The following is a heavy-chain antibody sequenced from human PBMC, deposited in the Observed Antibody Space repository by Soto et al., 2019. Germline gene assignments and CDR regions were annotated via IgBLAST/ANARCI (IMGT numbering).Heavy chain of an antibody. CDR1: GFTFTNYA. V-gene: IGHV3-23*01. Sequence: GGSLRLSCAASGFTFTNYAMHWVRQTPGKGLEWVSTISGTGEKTFCADAVKGRFTISRDNSKSTLFVQMNSLEAEDTAVYYCAKGGPAYCSGGTCYHPFDYWAREPWSPSPQ. J-gene: IGHJ4*02. CDR3: AKGGPAYCSGGTCYHPFDY. CDR2: ISGTGEKT. D-gene: IGHD2-15*01.